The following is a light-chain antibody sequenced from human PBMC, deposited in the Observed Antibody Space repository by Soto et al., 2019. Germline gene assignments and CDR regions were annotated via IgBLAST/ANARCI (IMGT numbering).Light chain of an antibody. CDR3: QQTKSFPLT. J-gene: IGKJ4*01. CDR2: ATS. CDR1: QDISNF. Sequence: IQMTQSPSSLSASVGDRVTITCRASQDISNFLAWYQQIPGKAPKLLISATSTLQSGVPSRFSGSGSGTDFTLTVGGLQPEDAATYYCQQTKSFPLTFGGGTKVDIK. V-gene: IGKV1-12*01.